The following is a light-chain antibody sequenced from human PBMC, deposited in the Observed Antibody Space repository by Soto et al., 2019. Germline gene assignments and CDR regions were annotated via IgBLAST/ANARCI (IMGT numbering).Light chain of an antibody. J-gene: IGLJ2*01. CDR1: SSDVGGYNY. Sequence: QSALTQPPSASGSPGQSVTISCTGTSSDVGGYNYVSWYQQHPGKAPKFMISEVSKRPSGVPDRFSGSKSGNTASLTVSGLQDEDEDDYYCSSFAGNNNLVFGGGTKLTVL. CDR3: SSFAGNNNLV. CDR2: EVS. V-gene: IGLV2-8*01.